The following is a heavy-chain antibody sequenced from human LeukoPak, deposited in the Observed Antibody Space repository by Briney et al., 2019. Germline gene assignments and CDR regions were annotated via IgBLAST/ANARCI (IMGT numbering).Heavy chain of an antibody. Sequence: PGGSLRLSCAASGFTFSSYSMNWVRQAPGKGLEWVSYISSSSSTIYYADSVKGRFTISRDNAKNSLYLQMNSLRAEDTAVYYCARVSVGGPRFDAFDIWGQGTMVTVSS. CDR2: ISSSSSTI. D-gene: IGHD2-15*01. CDR3: ARVSVGGPRFDAFDI. V-gene: IGHV3-48*01. J-gene: IGHJ3*02. CDR1: GFTFSSYS.